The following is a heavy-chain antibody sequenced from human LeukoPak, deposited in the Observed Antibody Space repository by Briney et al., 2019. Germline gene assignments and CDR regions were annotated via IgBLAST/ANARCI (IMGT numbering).Heavy chain of an antibody. CDR2: IVVGSGNT. D-gene: IGHD3-22*01. CDR1: GFTFTSSA. Sequence: GASVKVSCKASGFTFTSSAMQWVRQARAQRLEWIGWIVVGSGNTNYAQKFQERVTITRDMSTSTAYMELSSLRSEDTAVYYCAADRYDSSGYYHFDYWGQGTLVTVSS. J-gene: IGHJ4*02. CDR3: AADRYDSSGYYHFDY. V-gene: IGHV1-58*02.